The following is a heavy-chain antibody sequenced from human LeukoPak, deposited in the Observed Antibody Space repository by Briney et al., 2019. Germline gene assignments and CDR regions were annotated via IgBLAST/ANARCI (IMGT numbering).Heavy chain of an antibody. Sequence: PSETLSLTCTVSGGSISSSSYYWGWIRQPPGTGLEWIGSIYYSGSTYYNPSLKSRVTISVDTSKNQFSLKLSSVTAADTAVYYCAKTYSSSWCFDYWGQGTLVTVSS. CDR3: AKTYSSSWCFDY. J-gene: IGHJ4*02. CDR1: GGSISSSSYY. CDR2: IYYSGST. V-gene: IGHV4-39*07. D-gene: IGHD6-13*01.